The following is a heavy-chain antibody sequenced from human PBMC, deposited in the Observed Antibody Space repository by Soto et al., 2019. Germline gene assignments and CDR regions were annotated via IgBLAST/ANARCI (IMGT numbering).Heavy chain of an antibody. CDR1: GGTFSSYA. CDR2: IIPIFGTA. J-gene: IGHJ6*02. V-gene: IGHV1-69*13. CDR3: ARSCDKTYTPTDWNWDYYYYGMDV. Sequence: GASVKVSCKASGGTFSSYAVSWVRQAPGQGLEWMGGIIPIFGTANYAQKFQGRVTITADESTSTAYMELSSLRSEDTAVYYCARSCDKTYTPTDWNWDYYYYGMDVWGQGTTVTVSS. D-gene: IGHD1-7*01.